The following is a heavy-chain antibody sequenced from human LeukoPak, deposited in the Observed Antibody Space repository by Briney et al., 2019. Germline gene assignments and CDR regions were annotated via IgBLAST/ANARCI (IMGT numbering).Heavy chain of an antibody. CDR2: IYTSGST. D-gene: IGHD1-26*01. CDR3: ARGEDPYYYYYGMDV. V-gene: IGHV4-61*02. Sequence: SQTLSLTCTVSGGSISSGSYYWSWIRQPAGKGLEWIGRIYTSGSTNYNPSLKSRVTISVDTSKNQFSLKLSSVTAADTAVYYCARGEDPYYYYYGMDVWGQGTTVTVSS. CDR1: GGSISSGSYY. J-gene: IGHJ6*02.